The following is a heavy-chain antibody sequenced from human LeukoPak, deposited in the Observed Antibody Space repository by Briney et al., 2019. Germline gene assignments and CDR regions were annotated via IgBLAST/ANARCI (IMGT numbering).Heavy chain of an antibody. V-gene: IGHV1-18*04. Sequence: ASVKVSCKASGYTFTRYYIHWGRQAPGQGLEWMGWISAYNGNTNYAQKLQGRVTMTTDTSTSTAYMELRSLRSDDTAVYYCVRENSVDYFRGPFDPFDIWGQGTMVTVSS. J-gene: IGHJ3*02. D-gene: IGHD3-10*01. CDR1: GYTFTRYY. CDR3: VRENSVDYFRGPFDPFDI. CDR2: ISAYNGNT.